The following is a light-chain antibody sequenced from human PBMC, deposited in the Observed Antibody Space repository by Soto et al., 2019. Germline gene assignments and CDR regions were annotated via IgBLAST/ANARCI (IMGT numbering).Light chain of an antibody. CDR3: GTWDSSLSAGV. V-gene: IGLV2-8*01. J-gene: IGLJ2*01. Sequence: QSVLTQPPSASGSPGQSVTISCTGTSSDVGGYNYVSWYQQHPGKAPKLMIYEVSKRPSGVPDRFSGSKSGNTASLTVSGLQAEDEADYYCGTWDSSLSAGVFGEGTKLTVL. CDR1: SSDVGGYNY. CDR2: EVS.